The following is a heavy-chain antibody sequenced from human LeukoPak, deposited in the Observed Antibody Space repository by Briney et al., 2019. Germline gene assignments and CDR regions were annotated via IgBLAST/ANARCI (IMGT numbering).Heavy chain of an antibody. D-gene: IGHD2-15*01. V-gene: IGHV4-59*12. J-gene: IGHJ4*02. CDR1: GGSISGYY. CDR3: ARAGPGYCSGSSCFDY. CDR2: IYYSGRT. Sequence: SETLSLTCTVSGGSISGYYWSWIRQPPGKGLEWIGYIYYSGRTNYNPYLKSRVTTSLDPSKKQFSLMLSSVTAADTAVYYCARAGPGYCSGSSCFDYWGQGTLVTVSS.